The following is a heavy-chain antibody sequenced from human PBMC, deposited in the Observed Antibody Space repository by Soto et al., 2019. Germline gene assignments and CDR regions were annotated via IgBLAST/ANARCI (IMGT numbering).Heavy chain of an antibody. V-gene: IGHV4-30-4*01. CDR3: ASGGCSGGSCYFSYYGMDV. Sequence: PSETLSLTCTVSGGSISSGDYYWSWSRQPPGKGLEWIGYIYYSGSTYYNPSLKSRVTISVDTSKNQFSLKLSSVTAADTAVYYCASGGCSGGSCYFSYYGMDVWGQGTTVTVSS. CDR1: GGSISSGDYY. J-gene: IGHJ6*02. CDR2: IYYSGST. D-gene: IGHD2-15*01.